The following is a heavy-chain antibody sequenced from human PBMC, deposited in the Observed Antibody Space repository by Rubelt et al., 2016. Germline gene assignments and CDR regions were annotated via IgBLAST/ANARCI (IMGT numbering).Heavy chain of an antibody. D-gene: IGHD2-15*01. CDR3: AKAGYCSGGSCYSSWYFDL. V-gene: IGHV3-23*01. CDR2: ISGSGGST. Sequence: VSAISGSGGSTYYADSVKGRFTISRDNSKNTLYLQMNSLRAEDTAVYYCAKAGYCSGGSCYSSWYFDLWGRGTLVTVPS. J-gene: IGHJ2*01.